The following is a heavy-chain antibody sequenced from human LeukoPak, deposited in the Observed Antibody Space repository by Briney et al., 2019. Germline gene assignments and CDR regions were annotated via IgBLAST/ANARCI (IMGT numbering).Heavy chain of an antibody. CDR2: INPSGGST. J-gene: IGHJ4*02. V-gene: IGHV1-46*01. CDR3: ARDRGLRFLEWSNDY. Sequence: ASVKVSCKASGYTFTSYYMHWVRQAPGQGLEWMGIINPSGGSTSYARKFQGRVTMTRDTSTSTVYMELSSLRSEDTAVYYCARDRGLRFLEWSNDYWGQGTLVTVSS. D-gene: IGHD3-3*01. CDR1: GYTFTSYY.